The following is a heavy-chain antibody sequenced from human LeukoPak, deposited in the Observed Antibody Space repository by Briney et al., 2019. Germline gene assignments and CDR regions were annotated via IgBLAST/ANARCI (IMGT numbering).Heavy chain of an antibody. D-gene: IGHD2-2*02. V-gene: IGHV1-2*02. CDR2: INPNSGGT. Sequence: ASVKVSCKASGYTFTGYYMHWVRQAPGQGLEWMEWINPNSGGTNYAQKFQGRVTMTRDTSISTAYMELSRLRSDDTAVYYCARHHGIVVVPDAIRPLGYWGQGTLVTVSS. J-gene: IGHJ4*02. CDR1: GYTFTGYY. CDR3: ARHHGIVVVPDAIRPLGY.